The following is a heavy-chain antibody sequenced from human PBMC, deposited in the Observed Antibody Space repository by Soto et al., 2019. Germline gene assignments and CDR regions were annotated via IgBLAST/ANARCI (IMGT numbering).Heavy chain of an antibody. CDR2: IADSGDRT. CDR1: GFSGSTHA. CDR3: ATGLRHPQCGGECPAFGS. Sequence: EVQLLESGGGWVQPGGSLSLACEASGFSGSTHAMNWVRQAPGKGLELVSGIADSGDRTHYADSVKGRFTISRDNSKNTLYLQMNSLRAEDPAVLYCATGLRHPQCGGECPAFGSWGQGTLVPVSS. J-gene: IGHJ5*02. V-gene: IGHV3-23*01. D-gene: IGHD2-21*01.